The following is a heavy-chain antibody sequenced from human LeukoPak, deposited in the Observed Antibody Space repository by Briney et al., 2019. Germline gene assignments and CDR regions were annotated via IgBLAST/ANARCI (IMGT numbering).Heavy chain of an antibody. V-gene: IGHV4-39*01. Sequence: SETLSLTCTVSGGSISSSSYYWGWIRQPPGKGQEWIGSIYYSGSTYYNPSLKSRVTISVDTSKNQFSLKLSSVTAAGTAVYYCASFLLYGYNPDWGQGTLVTVSS. J-gene: IGHJ4*02. CDR3: ASFLLYGYNPD. CDR2: IYYSGST. D-gene: IGHD5-24*01. CDR1: GGSISSSSYY.